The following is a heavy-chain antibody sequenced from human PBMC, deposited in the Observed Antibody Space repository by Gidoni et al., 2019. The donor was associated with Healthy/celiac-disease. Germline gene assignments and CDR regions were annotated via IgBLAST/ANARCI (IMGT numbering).Heavy chain of an antibody. CDR1: GFTCSDYY. CDR2: ISRSGSTI. CDR3: ARFGYDFWGTRDPPPTPFDY. Sequence: QVELVESGGGLVKPGGSLRLARAASGFTCSDYYMRWFRQAPGKGLEWVSYISRSGSTISYADSVTGRFTISRDNAKHSLYLQINSLRAEDTAVYYCARFGYDFWGTRDPPPTPFDYWGQGTLVTVSS. V-gene: IGHV3-11*01. D-gene: IGHD3-3*01. J-gene: IGHJ4*02.